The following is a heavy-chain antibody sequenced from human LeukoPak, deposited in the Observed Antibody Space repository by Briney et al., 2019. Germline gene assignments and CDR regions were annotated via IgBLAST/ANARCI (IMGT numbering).Heavy chain of an antibody. V-gene: IGHV4-39*07. J-gene: IGHJ4*02. CDR1: GGSISSSSYY. CDR3: ARELDWLNYFDY. D-gene: IGHD3/OR15-3a*01. Sequence: SETLSLTCTVSGGSISSSSYYWGWIRQPPGKGLEWIGSIYTSGSTNYNPSLKSRVTMSVDTSKNQFSLKLSSVTAADTAVYYCARELDWLNYFDYWGQGTLVTVSS. CDR2: IYTSGST.